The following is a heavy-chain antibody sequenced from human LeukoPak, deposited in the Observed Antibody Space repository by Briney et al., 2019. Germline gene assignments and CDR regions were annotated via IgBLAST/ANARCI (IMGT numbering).Heavy chain of an antibody. D-gene: IGHD6-13*01. CDR1: GGSFSGYY. CDR2: INHSGST. V-gene: IGHV4-34*01. J-gene: IGHJ5*02. CDR3: ARGSGISSSWAIWFDP. Sequence: SETLSLTCAVYGGSFSGYYWSWIRQPPGKGLEWIGEINHSGSTNYNPSLKSRVTISGYTAKKQFSLKLSSVTAADTAVYYCARGSGISSSWAIWFDPWGQGTLVTVSS.